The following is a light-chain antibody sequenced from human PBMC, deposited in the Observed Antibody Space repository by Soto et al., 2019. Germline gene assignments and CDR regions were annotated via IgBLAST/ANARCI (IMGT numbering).Light chain of an antibody. CDR1: SDIGNYNL. CDR3: ASYAGSRTYV. V-gene: IGLV2-23*02. Sequence: ALTQPASVSGSPGHSVTISCSGSDIGNYNLVSWYQHLPGRAPKLLIFEVTMRPSGISDRFSGSKSASTASLTISGLQAEDEGDYYCASYAGSRTYVFGSGTKVTVL. CDR2: EVT. J-gene: IGLJ1*01.